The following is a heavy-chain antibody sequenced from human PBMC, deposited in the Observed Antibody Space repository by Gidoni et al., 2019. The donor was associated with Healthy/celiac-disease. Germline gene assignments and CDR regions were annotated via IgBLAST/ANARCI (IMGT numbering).Heavy chain of an antibody. CDR2: IYHSGNT. CDR1: GYSISSGYY. J-gene: IGHJ4*02. CDR3: ARIAGIAAAGTRWYFDY. Sequence: QVQLQESGPGLVKPSETLSLTCAVSGYSISSGYYWGWIRQPPGKGLEWIGSIYHSGNTYYNPSLKSRVTISVDTSKNQFSLKLSSVTAADTAVYYCARIAGIAAAGTRWYFDYWGQGTLVIVSS. D-gene: IGHD6-13*01. V-gene: IGHV4-38-2*01.